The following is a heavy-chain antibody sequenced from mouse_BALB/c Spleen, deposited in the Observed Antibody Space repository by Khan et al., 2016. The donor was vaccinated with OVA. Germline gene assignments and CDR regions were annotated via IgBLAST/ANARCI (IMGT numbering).Heavy chain of an antibody. CDR1: GFTFSTYG. Sequence: EVELVESGGDLVKPGGSLKLSCAASGFTFSTYGMSWVRQTPDKRLEWVATVSTGGSYTYYPDSVKGRFTISRDNAKNTLSLQMSGLKSEDTAMFYCTRLAYYYDSEGFAYWGQGTLVNVSA. CDR3: TRLAYYYDSEGFAY. D-gene: IGHD1-1*01. J-gene: IGHJ3*01. V-gene: IGHV5-6*01. CDR2: VSTGGSYT.